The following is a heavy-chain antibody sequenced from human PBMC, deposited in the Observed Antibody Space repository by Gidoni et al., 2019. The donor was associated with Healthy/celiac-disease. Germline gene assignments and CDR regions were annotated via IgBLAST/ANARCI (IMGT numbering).Heavy chain of an antibody. V-gene: IGHV3-30-3*01. CDR3: ARDLLPATYYYDISALSRGYGMDV. J-gene: IGHJ6*02. CDR2: ISYDGSNK. CDR1: GFTFSRYA. D-gene: IGHD3-22*01. Sequence: VQLVESGGGVVQPGRSLRLSCAASGFTFSRYAMHWVRPAPGTGLEWVAVISYDGSNKYYADSVKGRFTISRDNSKNTLYLQMNSLRAEDTAVYYCARDLLPATYYYDISALSRGYGMDVWGQGTTVTVSS.